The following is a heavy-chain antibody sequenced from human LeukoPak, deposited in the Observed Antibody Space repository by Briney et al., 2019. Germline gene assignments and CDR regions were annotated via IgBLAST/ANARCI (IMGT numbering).Heavy chain of an antibody. Sequence: GGSLRLSCSASGFTFSSYAMHWVRQAPGKGLEYVSAISSNGGSRYYADSVKGRFTISRDNSKNSLYLQMNSLRAEDTAVYYCARELNSGWYDYWGQGTLVTVSS. D-gene: IGHD6-19*01. V-gene: IGHV3-64*04. CDR3: ARELNSGWYDY. CDR2: ISSNGGSR. CDR1: GFTFSSYA. J-gene: IGHJ4*02.